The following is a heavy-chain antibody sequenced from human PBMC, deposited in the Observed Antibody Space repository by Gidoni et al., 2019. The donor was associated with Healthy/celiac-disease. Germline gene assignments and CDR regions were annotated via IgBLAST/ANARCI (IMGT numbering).Heavy chain of an antibody. CDR3: ARDLPDRLRFLGSLPSSAFDI. J-gene: IGHJ3*02. CDR1: GFTFSSYW. D-gene: IGHD3-10*01. CDR2: IKQDGSEK. Sequence: EVQLVESGGGLVQPGGSLRLSCAASGFTFSSYWMSWVRQAPGKGLEWVANIKQDGSEKYYVDSVKGRFTISRDNAKNSLYLQMNSLRAEDTAVYYCARDLPDRLRFLGSLPSSAFDIWGQGTMVTVSS. V-gene: IGHV3-7*04.